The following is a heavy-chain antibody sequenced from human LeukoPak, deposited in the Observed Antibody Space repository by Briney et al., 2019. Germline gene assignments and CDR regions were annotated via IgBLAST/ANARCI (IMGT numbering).Heavy chain of an antibody. J-gene: IGHJ4*02. Sequence: SQTLSLTCAISGDSFSSSSAARNWIRQSPSRGLEWLGRTYYRSKLYNDFAVSVNSRITINSDTSKNQFSLQLNSVTPEDTAVYYCATRYFDFWGQGTLVTVSS. CDR1: GDSFSSSSAA. CDR2: TYYRSKLYN. CDR3: ATRYFDF. V-gene: IGHV6-1*01.